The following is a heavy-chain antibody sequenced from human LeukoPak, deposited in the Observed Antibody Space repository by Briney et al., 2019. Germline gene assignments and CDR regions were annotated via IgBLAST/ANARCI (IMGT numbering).Heavy chain of an antibody. CDR2: ISGDGRTK. V-gene: IGHV3-43*02. J-gene: IGHJ4*02. D-gene: IGHD1-1*01. Sequence: GGSVSLFCGASGFTFVDYAIHWVRQARGEGLECVSLISGDGRTKYYAHSVRSPFTTSRDNSKKTLFLQMNSLRTEGTALYYCAKNGQPFVGHHTYYFDYWGQGTLVAVSS. CDR3: AKNGQPFVGHHTYYFDY. CDR1: GFTFVDYA.